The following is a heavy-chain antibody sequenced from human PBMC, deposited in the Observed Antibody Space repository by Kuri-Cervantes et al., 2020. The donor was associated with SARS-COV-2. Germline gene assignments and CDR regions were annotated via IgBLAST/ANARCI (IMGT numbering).Heavy chain of an antibody. J-gene: IGHJ6*02. D-gene: IGHD4-17*01. CDR3: ARDLDGDYYYYYGMDV. V-gene: IGHV3-64*04. Sequence: GESLKISCSASGFTFSSYAMHWVRQAPGKGLEYVSAISSNGGSTYYAVSVKGRFTISRDNSKNTLYLQMNSLRAEDTAVYYCARDLDGDYYYYYGMDVWGQGTAVTVSS. CDR2: ISSNGGST. CDR1: GFTFSSYA.